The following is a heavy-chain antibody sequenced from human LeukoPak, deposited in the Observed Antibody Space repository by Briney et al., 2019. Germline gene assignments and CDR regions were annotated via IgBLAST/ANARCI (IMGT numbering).Heavy chain of an antibody. CDR2: ISPYNGNT. CDR1: GFTFTRYG. CDR3: ARDGDPYISGWPEY. D-gene: IGHD6-19*01. Sequence: ASVKVSCKASGFTFTRYGITWVRQAPGQGLEWMGWISPYNGNTNYEENFQDRVTMTTDPSTTTAYMELRSLTSDDTAIYYCARDGDPYISGWPEYWGQGTLVTVSS. V-gene: IGHV1-18*01. J-gene: IGHJ4*02.